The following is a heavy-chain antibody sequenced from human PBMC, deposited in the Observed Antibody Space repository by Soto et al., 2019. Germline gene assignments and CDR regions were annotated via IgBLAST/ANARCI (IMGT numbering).Heavy chain of an antibody. CDR2: IRSKAYGGTT. Sequence: PGGSLRLSCTASGFTFGDYAMSWFRQAPGKGLEWVGFIRSKAYGGTTEYAASVKGRSTISRDDSKSIAYLQMNSLKTEDTAVYYCTSQMTTDYYYYGMDVWGQGTTVTVSS. CDR1: GFTFGDYA. J-gene: IGHJ6*02. D-gene: IGHD4-4*01. V-gene: IGHV3-49*03. CDR3: TSQMTTDYYYYGMDV.